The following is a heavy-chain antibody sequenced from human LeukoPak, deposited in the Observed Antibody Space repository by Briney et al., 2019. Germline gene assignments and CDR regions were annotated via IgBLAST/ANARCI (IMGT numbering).Heavy chain of an antibody. D-gene: IGHD1-26*01. Sequence: PSGTLCLTCAVYGGAFSGYYWGWIRQPPGEGLGWIGEINHSGSTNYNPSLKSRVTISVDTSKNQFSLKLSSVTAADTAVYYCARVPIELCVDYWGQGTLVTVSS. CDR3: ARVPIELCVDY. V-gene: IGHV4-34*01. J-gene: IGHJ4*02. CDR2: INHSGST. CDR1: GGAFSGYY.